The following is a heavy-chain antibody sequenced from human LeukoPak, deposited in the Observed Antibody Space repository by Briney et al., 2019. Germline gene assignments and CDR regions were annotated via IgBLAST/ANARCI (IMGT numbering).Heavy chain of an antibody. V-gene: IGHV3-30*02. D-gene: IGHD1-26*01. Sequence: PGGSLRLSCAASGFTFSNYGMHWVRQAPGKGLELVAFLRYDETIKYYADSVKGRFSISRDTSKNMLYLQMDSLRVEDTAVYYCAKDSANYCVDYWGQGTLVTVSS. J-gene: IGHJ4*02. CDR1: GFTFSNYG. CDR3: AKDSANYCVDY. CDR2: LRYDETIK.